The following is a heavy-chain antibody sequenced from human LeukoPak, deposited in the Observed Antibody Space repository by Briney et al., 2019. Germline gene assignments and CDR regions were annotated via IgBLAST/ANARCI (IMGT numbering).Heavy chain of an antibody. D-gene: IGHD3-22*01. CDR2: INHSGST. Sequence: SETLSLTCTVSGGSISSYYWSWIRQPPGKGLEWIGEINHSGSTNYNPSLKSRVTISVDTSKNQFSLKLSSVTAADTAVYYCARGGYYYDSSGYPGLDYWGQGTLVTVSS. CDR1: GGSISSYY. V-gene: IGHV4-34*01. J-gene: IGHJ4*02. CDR3: ARGGYYYDSSGYPGLDY.